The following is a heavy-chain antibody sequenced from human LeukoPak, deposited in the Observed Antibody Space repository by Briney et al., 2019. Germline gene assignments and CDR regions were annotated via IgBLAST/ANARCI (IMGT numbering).Heavy chain of an antibody. CDR2: IKEDGSET. J-gene: IGHJ4*02. V-gene: IGHV3-7*03. D-gene: IGHD3-10*02. Sequence: GGSLRLSCAASGFTFSNYWMSWVRQAPGKGPEWMGNIKEDGSETYYVDSVKGRCTISRDNAQNSLYLHMHSLRVEDTAVYYCARDPYVSNFDYWGQGTLVTVSS. CDR1: GFTFSNYW. CDR3: ARDPYVSNFDY.